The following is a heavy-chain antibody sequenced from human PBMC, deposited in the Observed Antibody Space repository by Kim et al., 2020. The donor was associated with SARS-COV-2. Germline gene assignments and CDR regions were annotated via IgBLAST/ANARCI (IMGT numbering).Heavy chain of an antibody. V-gene: IGHV3-53*01. CDR2: IYSDGSS. CDR1: GISVNNNY. J-gene: IGHJ4*02. CDR3: VRGTNY. Sequence: GGSLRLSCIISGISVNNNYLSWVRQAPGKGPEWVSVIYSDGSSYYSESVKDRFTISRDNSKSMLYVQMNNLRVDDTAVYYCVRGTNYWGRGTLVTVSS.